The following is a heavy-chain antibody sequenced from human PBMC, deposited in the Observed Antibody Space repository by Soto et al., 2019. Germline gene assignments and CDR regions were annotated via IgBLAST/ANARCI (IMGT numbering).Heavy chain of an antibody. J-gene: IGHJ5*02. CDR2: ISAYNGDT. CDR1: GYTFTSYG. Sequence: ASVKVSCKASGYTFTSYGISWVRQAPGQGLEWMGWISAYNGDTNYAQKLQGRVTMTTDTSTSTAYMELRSLRSDDTAVYYCARALGNFDILTGSPWFDPWGQGTLVTVSS. CDR3: ARALGNFDILTGSPWFDP. D-gene: IGHD3-9*01. V-gene: IGHV1-18*01.